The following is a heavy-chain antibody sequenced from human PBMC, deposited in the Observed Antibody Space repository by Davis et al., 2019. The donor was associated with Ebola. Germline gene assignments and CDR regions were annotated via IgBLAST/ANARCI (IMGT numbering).Heavy chain of an antibody. CDR1: GFTFDDYA. Sequence: PGGSLRLSCAASGFTFDDYAMHWVRQAPGKGLEWVSGISWNSGSIGYADSVKGRFTISRDNAKNSLYLQMNSLRAEDTALYHCAKADDIVVVPAAGGYFDYWGQGTLVTVSS. CDR2: ISWNSGSI. V-gene: IGHV3-9*01. D-gene: IGHD2-2*01. CDR3: AKADDIVVVPAAGGYFDY. J-gene: IGHJ4*02.